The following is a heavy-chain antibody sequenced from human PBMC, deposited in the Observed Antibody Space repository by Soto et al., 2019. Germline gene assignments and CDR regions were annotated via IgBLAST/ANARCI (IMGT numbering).Heavy chain of an antibody. D-gene: IGHD5-12*01. CDR2: IYCSGST. CDR3: SRDGISGYGYHCYGMEV. CDR1: GGSVSSGSYY. V-gene: IGHV4-61*01. J-gene: IGHJ6*02. Sequence: SETLSLTCTVSGGSVSSGSYYWSWIRQPPGKGLEWIGYIYCSGSTNYNPSLKSRVTISVDPSKNQFSLKLSSVTAADTAVYYCSRDGISGYGYHCYGMEVWGQGTTVTVSS.